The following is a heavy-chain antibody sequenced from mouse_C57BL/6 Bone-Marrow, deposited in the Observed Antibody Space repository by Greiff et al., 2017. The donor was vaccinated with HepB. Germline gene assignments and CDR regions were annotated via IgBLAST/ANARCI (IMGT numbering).Heavy chain of an antibody. Sequence: QVQLKESGPELVKPGASVKISCKASGYSFTSYYIHWVKQRPGQGLEWIGWIYPGSGNTKYNEKFKGKATLTADTSSSTAYMQLSSLTSEDSAVYYCARSGPYYAMDYWGQGTSVTVSS. D-gene: IGHD4-1*01. J-gene: IGHJ4*01. V-gene: IGHV1-66*01. CDR2: IYPGSGNT. CDR3: ARSGPYYAMDY. CDR1: GYSFTSYY.